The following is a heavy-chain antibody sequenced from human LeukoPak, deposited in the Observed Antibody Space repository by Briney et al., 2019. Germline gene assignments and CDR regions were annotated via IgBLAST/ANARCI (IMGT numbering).Heavy chain of an antibody. V-gene: IGHV4-34*01. CDR2: INHSGST. D-gene: IGHD6-19*01. J-gene: IGHJ2*01. CDR1: GGSFSGYY. Sequence: SETLSLTCAVYGGSFSGYYWSWICQPPGKGLEWIGEINHSGSTNYNPSLKSRVTISVDTSKNQFSLKLSSVTAADTAVYYCARSIAVAGPRYFDLWGRGTLVTVSS. CDR3: ARSIAVAGPRYFDL.